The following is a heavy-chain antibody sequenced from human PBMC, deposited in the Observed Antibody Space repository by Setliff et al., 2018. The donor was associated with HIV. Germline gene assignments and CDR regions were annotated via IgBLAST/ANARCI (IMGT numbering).Heavy chain of an antibody. V-gene: IGHV1-18*01. Sequence: ASVKVSCKASGYSFTSSGVSWVRQAPGQGLEWMGWINIRNGNTNYAQKFQGRVTMTTDTSTSTAYMGLRSLRSGDTAFYYCTTDGSYDILTGPTPGAFDIWGQGTMVTVSS. CDR3: TTDGSYDILTGPTPGAFDI. D-gene: IGHD3-9*01. CDR2: INIRNGNT. CDR1: GYSFTSSG. J-gene: IGHJ3*02.